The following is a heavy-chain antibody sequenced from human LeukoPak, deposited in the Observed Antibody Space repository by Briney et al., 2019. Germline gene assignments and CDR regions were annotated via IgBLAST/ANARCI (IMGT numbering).Heavy chain of an antibody. V-gene: IGHV3-21*04. D-gene: IGHD3-10*01. CDR1: GFTFSTYS. CDR3: AKSGSGSYRRNWFDP. J-gene: IGHJ5*02. CDR2: ISTSSSFI. Sequence: PGGSLRLSCAASGFTFSTYSMSWVRQAPGKGLEWVSSISTSSSFIYYADSVKGRFTISRDNSKNSLYLQMNSLRAEDTALYYCAKSGSGSYRRNWFDPWGQGTLVTVSS.